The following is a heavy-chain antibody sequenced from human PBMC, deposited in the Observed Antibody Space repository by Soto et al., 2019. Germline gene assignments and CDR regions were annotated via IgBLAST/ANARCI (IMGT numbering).Heavy chain of an antibody. CDR3: ARQDINEYFFDY. V-gene: IGHV4-31*03. D-gene: IGHD2-8*01. Sequence: SETLSLTCSVSGGYISSGGNYWSWIRQHPGKGLEWIGFIYYTGHTKYNAALKSRASISADMSENQFSLTLTSVTAADTAVYYCARQDINEYFFDYWGPGTLVTVYS. CDR2: IYYTGHT. J-gene: IGHJ4*02. CDR1: GGYISSGGNY.